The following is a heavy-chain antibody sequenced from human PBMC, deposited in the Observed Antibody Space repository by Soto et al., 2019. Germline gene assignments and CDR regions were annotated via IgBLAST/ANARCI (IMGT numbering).Heavy chain of an antibody. CDR1: GYSFAGYW. CDR2: IDPSDSQT. CDR3: ARQIYDSDTGPNFQYYFDS. Sequence: AESLKISCNGSGYSFAGYWITWVRQKPGKGLEWMGRIDPSDSQTYYSPSFRGHVTISVTKSITTVFLQWSSLRASDTAMYYCARQIYDSDTGPNFQYYFDSWGQGTPVTVSS. D-gene: IGHD3-22*01. J-gene: IGHJ4*02. V-gene: IGHV5-10-1*01.